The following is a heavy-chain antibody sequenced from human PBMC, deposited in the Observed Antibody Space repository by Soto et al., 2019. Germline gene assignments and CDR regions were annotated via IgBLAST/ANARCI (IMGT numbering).Heavy chain of an antibody. Sequence: EVQLLESGGGLVQPGGSLRLSCAASGFTFSSYAMSWVRQAPGKGLEWVSAISGSGGSTYYADSVKGRFTISRDNSKNTLYLQMNSLRAEDTAVYYCAKRSAVGLTGENYYYYGMDVWGQGSTVTVSS. CDR1: GFTFSSYA. CDR3: AKRSAVGLTGENYYYYGMDV. V-gene: IGHV3-23*01. J-gene: IGHJ6*02. D-gene: IGHD6-19*01. CDR2: ISGSGGST.